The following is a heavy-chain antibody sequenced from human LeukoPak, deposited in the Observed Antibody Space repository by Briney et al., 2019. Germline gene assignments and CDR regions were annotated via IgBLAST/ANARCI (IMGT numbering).Heavy chain of an antibody. V-gene: IGHV3-48*01. Sequence: GGSLRLSCAASGFTFSSYSMNWVRQAPGKGLEWVSYISSSSSTIYYADSVKGRFTISRDNSKNTLYLQMNSLRAEDTAVYYCAKEGVGVVPAACDYWGQGTLVTVSS. CDR2: ISSSSSTI. CDR1: GFTFSSYS. D-gene: IGHD2-2*01. CDR3: AKEGVGVVPAACDY. J-gene: IGHJ4*02.